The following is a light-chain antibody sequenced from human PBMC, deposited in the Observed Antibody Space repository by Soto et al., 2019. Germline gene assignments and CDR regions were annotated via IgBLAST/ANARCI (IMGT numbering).Light chain of an antibody. CDR2: AAS. CDR3: QQSWT. Sequence: DIQMTQSPSSLSASVGDRVTITCRASQSISSYLHWYQQKPGKAPKLLIYAASSLQSGVPSRFSGSGSGTDFTLTISSLQPEDFATYYCQQSWTFGQGTKVEIK. J-gene: IGKJ1*01. CDR1: QSISSY. V-gene: IGKV1-39*01.